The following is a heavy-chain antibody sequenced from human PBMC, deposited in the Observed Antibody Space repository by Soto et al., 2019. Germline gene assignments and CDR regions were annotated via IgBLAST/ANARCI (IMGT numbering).Heavy chain of an antibody. D-gene: IGHD3-16*02. V-gene: IGHV3-7*03. Sequence: DVQLVESGGGWVQPGRSLRLSCAASGFKFSDYWMSWVRQAPGKGLEWVGNIKHDTSEAHYADSVKGRFTITRDNIKNFLFLQMRDLRADDTASYYCARDGLLFSGPYRPSRFDYWGLGAVVTVSS. J-gene: IGHJ4*02. CDR1: GFKFSDYW. CDR2: IKHDTSEA. CDR3: ARDGLLFSGPYRPSRFDY.